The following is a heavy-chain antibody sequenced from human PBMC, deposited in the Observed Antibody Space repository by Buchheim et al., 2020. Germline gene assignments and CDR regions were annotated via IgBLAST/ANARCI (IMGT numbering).Heavy chain of an antibody. CDR2: IYPGDSDT. Sequence: EVQLVQSGAEVKKPGESLKISCKGAGYRFTNYWIGWVRQMPGKGLEWMGIIYPGDSDTRYSPSFQGQVTISAAKSIRPAYVQWSSLQASDSAMYYCARLTGSSGYSAYWGQGTL. D-gene: IGHD3-22*01. CDR1: GYRFTNYW. V-gene: IGHV5-51*01. J-gene: IGHJ4*02. CDR3: ARLTGSSGYSAY.